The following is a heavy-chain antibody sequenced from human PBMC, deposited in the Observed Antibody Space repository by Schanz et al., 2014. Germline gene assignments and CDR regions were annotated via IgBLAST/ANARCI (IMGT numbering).Heavy chain of an antibody. CDR1: GFTFSSYA. CDR3: VSQTGSPNY. J-gene: IGHJ4*02. V-gene: IGHV3-23*01. D-gene: IGHD6-13*01. Sequence: VQLLESGGGLVQPGGSLRLSCAASGFTFSSYAMSWVRQAPGKGLEWVSAISGSGGSTYYADSVKGRFTISRDNSKSTLYVEMNSLRVEDTAVYFCVSQTGSPNYWGQGTLVTVSS. CDR2: ISGSGGST.